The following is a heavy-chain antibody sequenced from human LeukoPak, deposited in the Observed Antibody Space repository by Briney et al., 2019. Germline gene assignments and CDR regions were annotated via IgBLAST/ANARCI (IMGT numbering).Heavy chain of an antibody. CDR2: ARTKAKDYTT. D-gene: IGHD4-17*01. CDR3: ARGPTVTFNYHYGMDV. CDR1: GFTFSDHY. V-gene: IGHV3-72*01. Sequence: PGGSLRLSCATSGFTFSDHYMDWVRQAPGKGLEWVARARTKAKDYTTEYAASVKGRFTVSRDESMHSLYLQMNSLKTEDTAVYYCARGPTVTFNYHYGMDVWGQGTTVPVSS. J-gene: IGHJ6*02.